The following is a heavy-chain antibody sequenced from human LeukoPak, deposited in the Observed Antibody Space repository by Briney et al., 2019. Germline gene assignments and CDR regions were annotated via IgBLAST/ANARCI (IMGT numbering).Heavy chain of an antibody. CDR3: AKGGSQGGSYLFDY. D-gene: IGHD1-26*01. J-gene: IGHJ4*02. Sequence: GGSLRLPCAASGFTFSSYWMHWVRQAPGKGLVWVSRIFSDASSTNYADSVKGRFTISRDNSKNTLYLQMNSLRAEDTAVYYCAKGGSQGGSYLFDYWGQGTLVTVSS. CDR1: GFTFSSYW. CDR2: IFSDASST. V-gene: IGHV3-74*01.